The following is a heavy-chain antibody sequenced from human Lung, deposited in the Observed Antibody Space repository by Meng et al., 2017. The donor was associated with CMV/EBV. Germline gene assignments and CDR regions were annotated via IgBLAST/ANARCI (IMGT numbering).Heavy chain of an antibody. CDR3: ARHPALVYCPHTTACPYYFAY. J-gene: IGHJ4*02. V-gene: IGHV5-51*01. CDR2: IYPGDPDT. Sequence: GESLKISCEGSGYSFTGYWIAWVRQMPGRGLEWMGIIYPGDPDTRYSPSFQGQVTISADKSISTPYLQWSSLKASDTAMYYRARHPALVYCPHTTACPYYFAYWGQGTLVTVSS. CDR1: GYSFTGYW. D-gene: IGHD2-8*01.